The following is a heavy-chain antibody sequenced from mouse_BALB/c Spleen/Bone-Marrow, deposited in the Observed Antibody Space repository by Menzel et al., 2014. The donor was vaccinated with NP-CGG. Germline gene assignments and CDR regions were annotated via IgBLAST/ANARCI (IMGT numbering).Heavy chain of an antibody. Sequence: QVQLQQSGAELARPGASVKLSCKASGYTFTSYWMQWVKQRPGQGLEWIGAIYPGDGDTRYTQEFKGKATLTADKSSSTAYMQLSSLASEDSAVYYCARWLLPFDYWGQGTTLTVSS. CDR3: ARWLLPFDY. D-gene: IGHD2-3*01. V-gene: IGHV1-87*01. CDR1: GYTFTSYW. J-gene: IGHJ2*01. CDR2: IYPGDGDT.